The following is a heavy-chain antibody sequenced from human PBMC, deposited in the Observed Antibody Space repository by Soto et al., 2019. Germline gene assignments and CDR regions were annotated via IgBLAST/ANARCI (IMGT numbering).Heavy chain of an antibody. J-gene: IGHJ3*01. D-gene: IGHD3-9*01. CDR2: IYDSGVT. CDR1: GAIVTSGENY. Sequence: SETLSLTCSVSGAIVTSGENYWSWVRQPPGKGLEWIGYIYDSGVTNYTPSLKSRITLSLDRPNNEVSLKLRSVTAADTAVYFCVRDLATGYTGDVWGHGTLVTV. CDR3: VRDLATGYTGDV. V-gene: IGHV4-30-4*08.